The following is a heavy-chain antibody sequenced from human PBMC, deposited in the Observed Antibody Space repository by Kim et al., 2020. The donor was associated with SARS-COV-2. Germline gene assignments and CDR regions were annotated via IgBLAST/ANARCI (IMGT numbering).Heavy chain of an antibody. CDR1: GFTFRNFA. CDR2: ISGGDGGRT. V-gene: IGHV3-23*01. CDR3: ARGRYGSGSYFYVGNY. D-gene: IGHD3-10*01. J-gene: IGHJ4*02. Sequence: GGSLRLSCTPSGFTFRNFAITWFRQAPGKVPEWVSGISGGDGGRTYYADSVECRFTIPRDNSQNTLFLQMSSLRPGDTAIYYCARGRYGSGSYFYVGNYWGLGTLVTVSS.